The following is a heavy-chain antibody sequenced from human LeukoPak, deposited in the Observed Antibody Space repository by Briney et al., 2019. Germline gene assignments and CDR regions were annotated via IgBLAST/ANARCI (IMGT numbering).Heavy chain of an antibody. J-gene: IGHJ4*02. V-gene: IGHV4-59*04. D-gene: IGHD1-26*01. CDR3: VKSGGYGLIDY. Sequence: LRLSCAASGFTFSSYGMHWVRQAPGKGLEWIGNIYYTGSTYYNASLQSRVTISIDTSKNQFSLRLNSVTAADTAMYYCVKSGGYGLIDYWGQGTLVTVSS. CDR1: GFTFSSYG. CDR2: IYYTGST.